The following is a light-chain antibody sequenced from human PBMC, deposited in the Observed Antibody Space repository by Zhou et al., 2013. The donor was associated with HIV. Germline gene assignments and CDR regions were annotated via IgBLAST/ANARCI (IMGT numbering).Light chain of an antibody. V-gene: IGKV3-15*01. Sequence: EIVLTQSPGTLSLSPGERATLSCRASQSVSNSYLAWYQQKTGQAPRLLIYDASTRATGVPVRFSGSGSGTEFTLSIANLQSEDVAVYYCQQYNRWPPLTFGGGTQVEIK. CDR2: DAS. CDR3: QQYNRWPPLT. J-gene: IGKJ4*01. CDR1: QSVSNSY.